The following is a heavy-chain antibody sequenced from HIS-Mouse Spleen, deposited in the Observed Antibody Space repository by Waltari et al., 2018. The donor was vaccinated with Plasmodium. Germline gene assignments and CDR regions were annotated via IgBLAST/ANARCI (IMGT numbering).Heavy chain of an antibody. CDR2: ISSSSSYI. CDR1: GFTFISYS. CDR3: ARGPLYSGSYYEGVY. J-gene: IGHJ4*02. Sequence: EVQLVESGGGLVKPGGSLRLSCAASGFTFISYSMNWVRQAPGKGLEWVSSISSSSSYIYYADSVKGRFTISRDNAKNSLYLQMNSLRAEDTAVYYCARGPLYSGSYYEGVYWGQGTLVTVSS. V-gene: IGHV3-21*01. D-gene: IGHD1-26*01.